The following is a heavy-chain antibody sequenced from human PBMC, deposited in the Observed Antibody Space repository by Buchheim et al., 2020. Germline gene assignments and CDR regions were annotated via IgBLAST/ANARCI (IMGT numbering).Heavy chain of an antibody. CDR3: ARQRDQFDP. CDR2: TYYASEWHS. CDR1: GDSVSSNSTS. V-gene: IGHV6-1*01. J-gene: IGHJ5*02. Sequence: QVKLQQSGPGLLKPSQTLSLTCAISGDSVSSNSTSWNWIRQSPSRGLEWLARTYYASEWHSDYAALVKNRITVNADTSKNQFSLQLNSVTPEDTAVYYCARQRDQFDPWGQGT.